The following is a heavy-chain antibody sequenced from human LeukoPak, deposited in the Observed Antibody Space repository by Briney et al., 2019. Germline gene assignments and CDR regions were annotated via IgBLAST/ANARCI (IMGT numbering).Heavy chain of an antibody. CDR3: AKDLLYSDVWGSYRPNPLDY. D-gene: IGHD3-16*02. V-gene: IGHV3-30*18. CDR2: ISYDGSNK. Sequence: GGSLRLSCAASGFTFSSYGMRWVRQAPGKGLEWVGDISYDGSNKYYADSVKGRFTISRDNSKNTPYLQMNSLRAEDTAVYYCAKDLLYSDVWGSYRPNPLDYWGQGTLVTVSS. J-gene: IGHJ4*02. CDR1: GFTFSSYG.